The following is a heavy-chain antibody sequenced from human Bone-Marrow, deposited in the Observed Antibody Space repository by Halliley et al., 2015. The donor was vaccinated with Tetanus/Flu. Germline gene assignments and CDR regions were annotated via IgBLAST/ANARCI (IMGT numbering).Heavy chain of an antibody. CDR2: KTDGRTA. D-gene: IGHD6-6*01. CDR3: ARGYSGSSDYYYYGMDV. Sequence: KTDGRTASCVDPVQGRFPISRDNAKNTVSLQMRSLRAEDTAVYYCARGYSGSSDYYYYGMDVWGQGTTVPVSS. J-gene: IGHJ6*02. V-gene: IGHV3-74*01.